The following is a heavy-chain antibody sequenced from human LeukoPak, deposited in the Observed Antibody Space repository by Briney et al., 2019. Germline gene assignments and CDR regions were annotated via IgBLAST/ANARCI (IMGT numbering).Heavy chain of an antibody. CDR3: ARDSVSYYDFWSGYYSPGDY. V-gene: IGHV1-46*01. D-gene: IGHD3-3*01. CDR1: GYTFTSYY. Sequence: ASVKVSCKASGYTFTSYYMHWVRQAPGQALEWMGIINPSGGSTSYAQKFQGRVTMTRDTSTSTVYMELSSLRSEDTAVYYCARDSVSYYDFWSGYYSPGDYWGQGTLVTVSS. J-gene: IGHJ4*02. CDR2: INPSGGST.